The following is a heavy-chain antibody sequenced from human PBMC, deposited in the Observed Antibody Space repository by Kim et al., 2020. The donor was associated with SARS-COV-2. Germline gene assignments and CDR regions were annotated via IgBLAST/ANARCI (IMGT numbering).Heavy chain of an antibody. CDR3: ARALDPVRGVNFDY. Sequence: SETLSLTCTVSGGSISSYYWRWIRQPPGKGLEWIGYIYYSGSTNYNPSLKSRVTLSVDTSKNQFSLKLSSVTAADTAVYYCARALDPVRGVNFDYWGQGTLVTVSS. D-gene: IGHD3-10*01. CDR2: IYYSGST. CDR1: GGSISSYY. V-gene: IGHV4-59*13. J-gene: IGHJ4*02.